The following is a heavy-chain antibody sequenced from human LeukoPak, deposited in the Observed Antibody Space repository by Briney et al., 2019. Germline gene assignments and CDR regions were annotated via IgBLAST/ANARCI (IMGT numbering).Heavy chain of an antibody. CDR3: ARGEPKGPFDY. V-gene: IGHV3-30*04. CDR2: ISYDGSNK. D-gene: IGHD1-26*01. CDR1: GFTFSSYA. J-gene: IGHJ4*02. Sequence: GGSLRLSCAASGFTFSSYAMHWVRQAPGKGLEWVAVISYDGSNKYYADSVKGRFTISRDNSKNTLYLQMNSLRAENTAVYYRARGEPKGPFDYWGQGTLVTVSS.